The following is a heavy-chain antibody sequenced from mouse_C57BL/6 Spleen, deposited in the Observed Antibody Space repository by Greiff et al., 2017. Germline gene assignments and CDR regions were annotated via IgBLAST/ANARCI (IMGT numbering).Heavy chain of an antibody. V-gene: IGHV5-17*01. CDR3: ASGFITTVVAPYFDV. J-gene: IGHJ1*03. CDR1: GFTFSDYG. CDR2: ISSGSSTI. Sequence: EVKLVESGGGLVKPGGSLKLSCAASGFTFSDYGMHWVRQAPEKGLEWVAYISSGSSTIYYADKVKGRFPISIENAKSTLFLQMTSLRSEDTAMYYCASGFITTVVAPYFDVWGTGTTVTVSS. D-gene: IGHD1-1*01.